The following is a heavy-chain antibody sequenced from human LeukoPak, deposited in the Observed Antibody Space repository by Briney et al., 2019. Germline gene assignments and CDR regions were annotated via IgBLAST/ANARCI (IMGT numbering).Heavy chain of an antibody. CDR1: GGSISSGGYS. V-gene: IGHV4-30-2*01. D-gene: IGHD2-2*01. CDR2: IYHSGST. Sequence: SETLSLTCTVSGGSISSGGYSWSWIRQPPGKGLEWIGYIYHSGSTYYNPSLKSRVTISVDRSKNQFSLKLSSVTAADTAVYYCARRSQAMSASLDYWGQGTLDTVSS. CDR3: ARRSQAMSASLDY. J-gene: IGHJ4*02.